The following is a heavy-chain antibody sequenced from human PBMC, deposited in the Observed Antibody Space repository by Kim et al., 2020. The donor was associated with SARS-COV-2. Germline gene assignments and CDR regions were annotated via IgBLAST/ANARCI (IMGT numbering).Heavy chain of an antibody. CDR2: ISYDGSNK. Sequence: GGSLRLSCAASGFTFSSYAMHWVRQAPGKGLEWVAVISYDGSNKYYADSVKGRFTISRDNSKNTLYLQMNSLRAEDTAVYYCARGGHSSSAFGSYYYGMDVWGQGTTVTVSS. CDR3: ARGGHSSSAFGSYYYGMDV. J-gene: IGHJ6*02. V-gene: IGHV3-30*04. D-gene: IGHD6-6*01. CDR1: GFTFSSYA.